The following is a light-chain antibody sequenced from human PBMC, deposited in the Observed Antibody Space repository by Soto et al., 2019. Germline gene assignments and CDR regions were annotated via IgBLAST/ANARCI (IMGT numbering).Light chain of an antibody. V-gene: IGLV2-8*01. Sequence: QSALTQPPSASGSPGQSVTISCTGTSSDVGGYNYVSWYQQHPGKAPKLMIYEVNKRPSGVPDRFSGSKSGNTASLTVSGLQAEDEADYCCSSNAGSNNVVFGGGTKLTVL. J-gene: IGLJ2*01. CDR1: SSDVGGYNY. CDR2: EVN. CDR3: SSNAGSNNVV.